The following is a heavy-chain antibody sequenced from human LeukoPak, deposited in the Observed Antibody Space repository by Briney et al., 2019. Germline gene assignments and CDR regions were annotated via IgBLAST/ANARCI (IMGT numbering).Heavy chain of an antibody. CDR2: IYSGGST. D-gene: IGHD3-22*01. CDR3: AKEIFPHYYDSSGYTPLNNFDY. J-gene: IGHJ4*02. V-gene: IGHV3-53*01. CDR1: GFTASSNY. Sequence: GGSLRLSCAASGFTASSNYMSWVRQAPGKGLERVSVIYSGGSTYYADSVKGRFTISRDNSKNMLYLQMNSLRAEDTAVYYCAKEIFPHYYDSSGYTPLNNFDYWGQGTLVTVSS.